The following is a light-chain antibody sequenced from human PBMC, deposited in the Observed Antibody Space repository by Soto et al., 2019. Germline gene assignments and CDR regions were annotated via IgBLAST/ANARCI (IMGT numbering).Light chain of an antibody. V-gene: IGLV1-40*01. J-gene: IGLJ1*01. CDR2: GNS. CDR1: SSNIGAGYD. CDR3: QSYDSSLSGYV. Sequence: QTVVTQPPSVSGAPGQKVTISCTGSSSNIGAGYDVNWYHQLPGTAPKLLIHGNSNRPSGVPDRFSGSKSGTSASLAITGLQAEDEADYFCQSYDSSLSGYVFGTGTKVTVL.